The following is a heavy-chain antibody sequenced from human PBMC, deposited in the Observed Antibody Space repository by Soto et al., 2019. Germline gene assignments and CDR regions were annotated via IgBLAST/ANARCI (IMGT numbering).Heavy chain of an antibody. Sequence: LRLSCAASGFTFSSYWMSWVRQAPGKGLEWVANIKQDGSEKYYVDSVKGRFTISRDNAKNSLYLQMNSLRAEDTAVYYCARDTYSSGWYQGYYYGMDVWGQGTTVTVSS. D-gene: IGHD6-19*01. CDR3: ARDTYSSGWYQGYYYGMDV. CDR1: GFTFSSYW. CDR2: IKQDGSEK. J-gene: IGHJ6*02. V-gene: IGHV3-7*03.